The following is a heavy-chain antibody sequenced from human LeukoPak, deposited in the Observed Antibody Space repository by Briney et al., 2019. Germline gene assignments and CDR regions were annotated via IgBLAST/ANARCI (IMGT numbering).Heavy chain of an antibody. CDR3: ARDSSGFGGYYYYTDV. D-gene: IGHD3-10*01. CDR2: IYHSGST. Sequence: SETLSLTCTVSGYSISSGYYWGWIRQPPGKGLEWIGSIYHSGSTYYNPSLKSRVTISVDTSKNQFSLKLSSVTAADTAVYYCARDSSGFGGYYYYTDVWGKGTTVTVSS. V-gene: IGHV4-38-2*02. CDR1: GYSISSGYY. J-gene: IGHJ6*03.